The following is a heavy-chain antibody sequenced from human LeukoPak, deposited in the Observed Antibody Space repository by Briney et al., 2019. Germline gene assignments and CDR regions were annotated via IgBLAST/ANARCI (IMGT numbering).Heavy chain of an antibody. J-gene: IGHJ4*02. D-gene: IGHD3-10*01. CDR1: GGSISSGGYS. CDR3: ASTYGSGSYYRGSFDY. V-gene: IGHV4-30-2*01. Sequence: SETLSLTCAVSGGSISSGGYSWRWIRQPPGKGLEWIGYIYHSGSTYYSPSLKSRVTISVDRSKNQFSLKLSSVTAADTAVYYCASTYGSGSYYRGSFDYWGQGTLVTVSS. CDR2: IYHSGST.